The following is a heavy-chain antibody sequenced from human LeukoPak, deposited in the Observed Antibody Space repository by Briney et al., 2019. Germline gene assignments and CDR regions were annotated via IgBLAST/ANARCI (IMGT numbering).Heavy chain of an antibody. V-gene: IGHV1-69*06. CDR1: GGTFSSYA. Sequence: ASVKVSCKASGGTFSSYAIRWVRQAPGQGLEWMGGIIPIFGTANYAQKFQGRVTITADKSTSTAYMELSSLRSEDTAVYYCARDYYDSSGYYFDYWGQGTLVTVSS. CDR2: IIPIFGTA. J-gene: IGHJ4*02. D-gene: IGHD3-22*01. CDR3: ARDYYDSSGYYFDY.